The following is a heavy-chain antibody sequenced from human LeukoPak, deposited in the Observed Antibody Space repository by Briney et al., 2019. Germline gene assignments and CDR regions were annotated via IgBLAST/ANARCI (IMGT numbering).Heavy chain of an antibody. CDR2: INSDGSST. CDR3: ATGQGHGMDV. D-gene: IGHD1-14*01. J-gene: IGHJ6*02. Sequence: GGSLRLSCAASGFTFSSYWMHWVRQAPGKGLVWVSRINSDGSSTSYADSVKGRFTISGDNAKNTLYLHMNSLRAEDTAVYYCATGQGHGMDVWSQGTTVTVSS. CDR1: GFTFSSYW. V-gene: IGHV3-74*01.